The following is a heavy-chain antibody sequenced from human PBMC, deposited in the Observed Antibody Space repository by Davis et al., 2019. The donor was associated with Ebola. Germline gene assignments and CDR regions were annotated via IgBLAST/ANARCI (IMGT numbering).Heavy chain of an antibody. CDR3: AREVVVVVAATPYYYGMDV. V-gene: IGHV3-30*04. CDR2: ISYDGSNK. J-gene: IGHJ6*04. D-gene: IGHD2-15*01. CDR1: GFTFSSYA. Sequence: GESLKISCAASGFTFSSYAMHWVRQAPGKGLEWVAVISYDGSNKYYADSVKGRFTISRDNSKNTLYLQMNSLRAEDTAVYYCAREVVVVVAATPYYYGMDVWGKGTTVTVSS.